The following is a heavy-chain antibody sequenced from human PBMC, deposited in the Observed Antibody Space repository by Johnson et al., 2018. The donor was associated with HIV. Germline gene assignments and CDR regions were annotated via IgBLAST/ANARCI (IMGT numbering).Heavy chain of an antibody. J-gene: IGHJ3*02. Sequence: VQLVESGGGVVRPGGSLRLSCAAAGFTFDDYGMSWVRQAPGKGLEWVSGVNWNGASTTYADSVKGRFTVSRDNAKNSLYLQMNSLRAEDTDVYYCARSRYSDDTSGYYDAVDIWGQGTLVTVSS. CDR3: ARSRYSDDTSGYYDAVDI. CDR2: VNWNGAST. D-gene: IGHD3-22*01. CDR1: GFTFDDYG. V-gene: IGHV3-20*04.